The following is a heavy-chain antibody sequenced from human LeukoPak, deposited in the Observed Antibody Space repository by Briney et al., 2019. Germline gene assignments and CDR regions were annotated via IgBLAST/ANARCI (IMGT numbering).Heavy chain of an antibody. CDR1: GFTFSSYA. CDR3: AKALGGSGSNFDY. Sequence: PGGSLRLFCAASGFTFSSYAMNWVRQAPGKGLEWVSTISGSGGSTYYADSVKGRFTISRDNSKNTLYLQMNSLRADDTAVYYCAKALGGSGSNFDYWGQGTLVTVSS. J-gene: IGHJ4*02. V-gene: IGHV3-23*01. CDR2: ISGSGGST. D-gene: IGHD3-10*01.